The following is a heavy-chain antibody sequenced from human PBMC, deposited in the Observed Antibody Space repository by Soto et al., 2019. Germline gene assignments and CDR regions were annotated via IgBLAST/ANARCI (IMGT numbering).Heavy chain of an antibody. D-gene: IGHD4-17*01. CDR1: GGSLSSGTYY. V-gene: IGHV4-30-4*01. J-gene: IGHJ4*02. Sequence: TVSGGSLSSGTYYWSWIRQPPGKGLEWIGYIYHSGSSQSNPSLKSRVTISIDTSKNQFSLELRSVTAADTAVYYCARDLLDTTVDYYFDSWGPGRLVTVSS. CDR2: IYHSGSS. CDR3: ARDLLDTTVDYYFDS.